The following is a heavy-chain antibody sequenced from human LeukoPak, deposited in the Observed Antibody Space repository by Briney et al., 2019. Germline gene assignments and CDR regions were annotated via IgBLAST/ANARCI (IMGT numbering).Heavy chain of an antibody. CDR2: IYYSGST. CDR1: GGSISSYY. V-gene: IGHV4-59*01. J-gene: IGHJ5*02. Sequence: SETLSLTCTVSGGSISSYYWGWIRQPPGKGLEGIGYIYYSGSTNYNPSLKSRVTISVDTSKNQFSLKLSSVTAAATAVYYCARDKVAVAGTGWFDPWGQGTLVTVSS. CDR3: ARDKVAVAGTGWFDP. D-gene: IGHD6-19*01.